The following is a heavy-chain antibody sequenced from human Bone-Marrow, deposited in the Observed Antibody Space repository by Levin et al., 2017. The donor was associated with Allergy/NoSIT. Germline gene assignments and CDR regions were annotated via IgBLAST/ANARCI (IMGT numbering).Heavy chain of an antibody. D-gene: IGHD6-13*01. CDR2: IKQDGSEK. Sequence: GGSLRLYCAASGFSFSSYWMSWVRQAPGKGLEWVANIKQDGSEKYYVDSVRGRFTISRDNAKNSLFLQMNSLRVEDTAAYYCARDQPSSSSYVRTPFDYWGQGTLVTVSS. CDR1: GFSFSSYW. CDR3: ARDQPSSSSYVRTPFDY. J-gene: IGHJ4*02. V-gene: IGHV3-7*04.